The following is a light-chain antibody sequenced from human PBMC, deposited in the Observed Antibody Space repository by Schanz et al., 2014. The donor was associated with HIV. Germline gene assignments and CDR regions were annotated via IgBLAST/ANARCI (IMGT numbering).Light chain of an antibody. V-gene: IGLV6-57*04. CDR2: ENN. CDR1: SGSIGSYF. Sequence: NFMLTQPHSVSESPGKTVTISCTRSSGSIGSYFVQWYQQRPGSAPSIVIYENNQRHSGVPDRFSGSIDSSSNSASLTISGLETEDEADYYCQSYDGSNAGVFGGGTKLTVL. CDR3: QSYDGSNAGV. J-gene: IGLJ3*02.